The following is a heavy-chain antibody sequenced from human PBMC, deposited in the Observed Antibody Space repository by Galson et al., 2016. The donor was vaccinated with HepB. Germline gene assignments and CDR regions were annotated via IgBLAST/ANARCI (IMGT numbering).Heavy chain of an antibody. J-gene: IGHJ4*02. CDR1: GYTFSSYG. CDR3: ARGGGRGGSDY. V-gene: IGHV1-18*01. Sequence: SVKVSCKAFGYTFSSYGISWVRQAPGQGLEWMGWISVHTGNTNYAQKFQGRVTMTTDISPSAAFLELGSLRSDDPAVYYGARGGGRGGSDYWGQGTLVTVSS. CDR2: ISVHTGNT. D-gene: IGHD1-26*01.